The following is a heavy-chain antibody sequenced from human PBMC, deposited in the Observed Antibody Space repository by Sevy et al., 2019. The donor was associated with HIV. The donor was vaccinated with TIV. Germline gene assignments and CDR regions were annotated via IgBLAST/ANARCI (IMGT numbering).Heavy chain of an antibody. CDR1: AGSISSSY. D-gene: IGHD5-12*01. J-gene: IGHJ4*02. Sequence: SETLSLTCTVSAGSISSSYWSWIRQPAGKGLEWIGRIYSSGNTNYNPSLKSRVTMSVDTSKNQFSLKLSSVTAADTAMYHCARGASGYDYFDYWGQGTLVTVSS. CDR3: ARGASGYDYFDY. V-gene: IGHV4-4*07. CDR2: IYSSGNT.